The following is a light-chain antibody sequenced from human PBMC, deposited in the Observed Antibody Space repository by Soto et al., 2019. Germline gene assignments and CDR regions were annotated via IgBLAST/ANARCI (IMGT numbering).Light chain of an antibody. CDR3: YSTDTSSNLFYV. CDR2: EDT. Sequence: SYELTQPPSVSVSPGQTARITRSGDALAKKYAYWYQLKSGQAPVLVIYEDTKRPSGIPERFSGSSSGTMATLTINGAQVEDEADYYCYSTDTSSNLFYVFGPGTKVTVL. V-gene: IGLV3-10*01. J-gene: IGLJ1*01. CDR1: ALAKKY.